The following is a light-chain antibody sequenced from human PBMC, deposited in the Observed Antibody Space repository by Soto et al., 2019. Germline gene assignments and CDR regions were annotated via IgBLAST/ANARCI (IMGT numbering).Light chain of an antibody. CDR1: SSDVGGYNY. CDR3: SSYTSSSTAVL. Sequence: QSALTQPASVSGSPGQSITISCTGTSSDVGGYNYVSWYQQHPGKAPKLMIYDVSDRPSGVSNRFSSSKSGNTASLTISGLQAQDEADYYCSSYTSSSTAVLFGGGTKLTVL. V-gene: IGLV2-14*01. CDR2: DVS. J-gene: IGLJ2*01.